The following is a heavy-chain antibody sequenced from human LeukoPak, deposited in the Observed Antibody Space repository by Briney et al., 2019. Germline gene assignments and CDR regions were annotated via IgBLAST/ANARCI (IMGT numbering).Heavy chain of an antibody. CDR2: IYHSGST. D-gene: IGHD1-14*01. CDR1: GYSISSGNY. J-gene: IGHJ5*02. V-gene: IGHV4-38-2*02. CDR3: ARDPNQYNWFDP. Sequence: KSSETLSLTCAVSGYSISSGNYWGWIRQPPGKGLEWIGTIYHSGSTYYNPSLKSRVTISVDTSKNQFSPKLSSVTAADTAVYYCARDPNQYNWFDPWGQGTLVTVSS.